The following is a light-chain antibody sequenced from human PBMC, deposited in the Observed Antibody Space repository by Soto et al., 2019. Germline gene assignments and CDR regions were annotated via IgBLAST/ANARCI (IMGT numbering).Light chain of an antibody. V-gene: IGLV2-14*01. Sequence: QSVLTQPASVSGSPGQSITISCTGTSSDVGGYNYVSWYQHHPGKAPKLMIYEVSNRPSRVSNRFSGSKSGNTASLTISGLQAEDEADYYCSSYTSSSTLVVFGGGTKLTVL. CDR3: SSYTSSSTLVV. CDR2: EVS. CDR1: SSDVGGYNY. J-gene: IGLJ2*01.